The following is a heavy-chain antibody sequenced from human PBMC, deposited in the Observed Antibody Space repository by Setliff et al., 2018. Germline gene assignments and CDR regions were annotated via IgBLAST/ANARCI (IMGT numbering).Heavy chain of an antibody. Sequence: ASVKVSCKASGYTFTSYGVHWVRQAPGQRLEWMGWINAANGNTKYSQKLQGRVTMTTDTSTSTAYMELRSLRSDDTAMYYCTRAAREVVVPPSQKRNDYWGQGTLVTVSS. CDR1: GYTFTSYG. V-gene: IGHV1-3*01. CDR2: INAANGNT. CDR3: TRAAREVVVPPSQKRNDY. D-gene: IGHD2-2*01. J-gene: IGHJ4*02.